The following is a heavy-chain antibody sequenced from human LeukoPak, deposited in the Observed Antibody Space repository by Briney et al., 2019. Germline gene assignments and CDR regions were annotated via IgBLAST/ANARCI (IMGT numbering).Heavy chain of an antibody. CDR3: ARADRSYDSSGYYSY. D-gene: IGHD3-22*01. CDR2: IYYSWST. V-gene: IGHV4-39*01. Sequence: PSETLSLTCTVSGGSISSSSYYWGWHRQPPGKGLEWVGSIYYSWSTYYNPSLKSRVTISVDTSKNQFSLKLSSVTAADTAVYYCARADRSYDSSGYYSYWGQGTLVTVAS. CDR1: GGSISSSSYY. J-gene: IGHJ4*02.